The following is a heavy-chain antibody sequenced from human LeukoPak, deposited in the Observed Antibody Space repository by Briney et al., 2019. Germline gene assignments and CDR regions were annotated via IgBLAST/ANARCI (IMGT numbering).Heavy chain of an antibody. J-gene: IGHJ5*02. CDR2: ISAYNGNT. Sequence: SSVKVSCKASGYTFTSYGIIWVRQAPGQGLEWMGWISAYNGNTNYAQKLQGRVTMTTDTSTSTAYMELRSLRSDDTAVYYCARDLKQWLEPNWFDPWGQGTLVTVSS. V-gene: IGHV1-18*01. CDR3: ARDLKQWLEPNWFDP. CDR1: GYTFTSYG. D-gene: IGHD6-19*01.